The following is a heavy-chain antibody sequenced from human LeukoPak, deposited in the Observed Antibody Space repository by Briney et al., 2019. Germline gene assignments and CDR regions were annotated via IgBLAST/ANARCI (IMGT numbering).Heavy chain of an antibody. V-gene: IGHV1-18*01. CDR2: ISAYNGNT. CDR3: ARWHNYCSSTSCYKKGPYYFDY. Sequence: ASVKVSCKASGYTFTSYGISWVRQAPGQGLEWMGWISAYNGNTNYAQKLQGRVTMTTDTSTSTAYMELRSLRSDDTAVYYCARWHNYCSSTSCYKKGPYYFDYWGQRTLVTVSS. D-gene: IGHD2-2*02. J-gene: IGHJ4*02. CDR1: GYTFTSYG.